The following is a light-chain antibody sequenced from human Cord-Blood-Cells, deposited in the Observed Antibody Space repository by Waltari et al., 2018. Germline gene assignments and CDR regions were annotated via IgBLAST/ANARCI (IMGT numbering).Light chain of an antibody. J-gene: IGKJ3*01. CDR1: QSVSSS. CDR3: QQRGNWPT. CDR2: DAS. V-gene: IGKV3-11*01. Sequence: EIVLTQSLATLSLSLGERATLFCRASQSVSSSLAWSQQNPGQAPGLSIYDASNRATGVRAWFSDGGSGTDCTLTIICLEPEDCAVYYCQQRGNWPTFGPGTKGDSK.